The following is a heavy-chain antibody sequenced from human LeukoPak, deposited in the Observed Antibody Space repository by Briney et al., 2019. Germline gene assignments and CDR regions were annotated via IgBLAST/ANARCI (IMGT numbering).Heavy chain of an antibody. Sequence: SGPTLVKPTQTLTLTCTFSGFSLSTSGVGVGWICQPPGKALEWLALIYWDDDKRYSPSLKSRLTITKDTSKNQVVLTMTNMDPVDTATYYCAHSPPGGTMIERTHYFDYWGQGTLVTVSS. V-gene: IGHV2-5*02. CDR1: GFSLSTSGVG. J-gene: IGHJ4*02. D-gene: IGHD3-22*01. CDR2: IYWDDDK. CDR3: AHSPPGGTMIERTHYFDY.